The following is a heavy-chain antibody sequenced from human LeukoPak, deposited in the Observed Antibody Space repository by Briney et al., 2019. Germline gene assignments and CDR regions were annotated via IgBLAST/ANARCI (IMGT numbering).Heavy chain of an antibody. CDR1: GGTFSSYA. CDR2: IIPIFGTA. D-gene: IGHD6-19*01. V-gene: IGHV1-69*13. CDR3: ARDRVPNSGWYRWFDP. J-gene: IGHJ5*02. Sequence: VASVKVSCKASGGTFSSYAISWVRQGPGQGLEWMGGIIPIFGTANYAQKFQGRVTITADESTSTAYMELSSLRSEDTAVYYCARDRVPNSGWYRWFDPWGQGTLVTVSS.